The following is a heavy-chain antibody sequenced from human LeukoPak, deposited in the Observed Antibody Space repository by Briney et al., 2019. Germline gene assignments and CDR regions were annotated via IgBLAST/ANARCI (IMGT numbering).Heavy chain of an antibody. CDR1: AVSISSYY. J-gene: IGHJ3*02. CDR3: ARSVSWGLLVRDDAFDI. V-gene: IGHV4-59*08. Sequence: SETLSLTCTVSAVSISSYYWSWIRQPPGKGLEWIGYIYYSGSTNYNPSLKSRVTTSVDTSKKQFSLKLRSVTAADTAVYYCARSVSWGLLVRDDAFDIWGQGTMVTVSS. D-gene: IGHD2-21*01. CDR2: IYYSGST.